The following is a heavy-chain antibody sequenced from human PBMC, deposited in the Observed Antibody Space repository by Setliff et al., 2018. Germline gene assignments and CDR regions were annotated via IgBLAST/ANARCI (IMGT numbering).Heavy chain of an antibody. J-gene: IGHJ4*02. CDR3: TTPETQGDY. Sequence: GSLRLSCAASGVTVSDAWMGWVRQTPGKGLDWVGRIKSKTDGGTTDYAAPVKGRFTISRDDSKNTLYLQMNSLKTEDTAVYYCTTPETQGDYWGQGTLVTVSS. CDR1: GVTVSDAW. CDR2: IKSKTDGGTT. V-gene: IGHV3-15*01.